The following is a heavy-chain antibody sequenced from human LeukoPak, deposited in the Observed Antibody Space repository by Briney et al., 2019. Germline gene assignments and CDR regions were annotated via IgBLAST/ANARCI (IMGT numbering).Heavy chain of an antibody. CDR2: IYYSGST. Sequence: PSETLSLTCTVSGASFSSYFWTWIRQPPGKALEWIGYIYYSGSTNYNPSLKSRVTISVDTSKNQFSLKLSSVTAADTAVYYCARVGPGYWGQGTLVTVSS. J-gene: IGHJ4*02. CDR1: GASFSSYF. V-gene: IGHV4-59*08. CDR3: ARVGPGY. D-gene: IGHD1-26*01.